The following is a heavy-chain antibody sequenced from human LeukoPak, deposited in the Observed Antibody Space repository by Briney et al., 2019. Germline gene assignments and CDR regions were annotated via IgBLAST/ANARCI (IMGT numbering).Heavy chain of an antibody. CDR2: IYYSGSA. D-gene: IGHD6-13*01. CDR3: ARLAAAGRLSSYMDY. Sequence: PSETLSLTCTLSGGSISIYYWSSIRDPPGKGLGWGGYIYYSGSANYNPSLKSRVTISLDTSQNQFSLKLGSGTAADTAVYYCARLAAAGRLSSYMDYWGQGTLVTVSS. V-gene: IGHV4-59*12. J-gene: IGHJ4*02. CDR1: GGSISIYY.